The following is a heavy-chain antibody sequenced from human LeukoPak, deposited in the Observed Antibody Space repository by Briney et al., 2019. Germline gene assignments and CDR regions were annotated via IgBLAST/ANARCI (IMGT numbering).Heavy chain of an antibody. D-gene: IGHD3-10*01. CDR2: INHSGST. CDR1: GGSFSGYY. J-gene: IGHJ4*02. Sequence: PSETLSLTCAVYGGSFSGYYWSWIRQPPGKGLEWIGEINHSGSTNYNPSLKSRVTISVDTSKNQFSLKLSSVTAADTAVYYCASQRPSYLWFGERDYFDYWGQGTLVTVSS. V-gene: IGHV4-34*01. CDR3: ASQRPSYLWFGERDYFDY.